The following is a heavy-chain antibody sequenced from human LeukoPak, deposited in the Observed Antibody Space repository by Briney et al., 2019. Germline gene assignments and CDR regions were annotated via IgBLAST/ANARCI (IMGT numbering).Heavy chain of an antibody. Sequence: SETLSLTCTISLDSISSSSYYWGWIRQPPGKGLEWIGDIYYRGSTYYSPSLKSRVSISIDTSNNQFSLTLNSVTAADTALYFCARRRYYDSTGYLDWGQGTLVTVSS. D-gene: IGHD3-22*01. CDR1: LDSISSSSYY. CDR2: IYYRGST. CDR3: ARRRYYDSTGYLD. J-gene: IGHJ1*01. V-gene: IGHV4-39*01.